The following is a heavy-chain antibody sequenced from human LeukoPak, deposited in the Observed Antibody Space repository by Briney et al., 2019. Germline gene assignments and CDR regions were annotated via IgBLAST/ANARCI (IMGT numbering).Heavy chain of an antibody. Sequence: PSGTLSLTCAVSGGSISSSNWWSWVRQPPGKGLEWIGEIYHSGSTNYNPSLKSRVTILVDKSKNQFSLKVNSVTAADTALYYCASIYSSGSNRRPNWGQGTLVTVSS. V-gene: IGHV4-4*02. J-gene: IGHJ4*02. CDR1: GGSISSSNW. CDR3: ASIYSSGSNRRPN. D-gene: IGHD3-10*01. CDR2: IYHSGST.